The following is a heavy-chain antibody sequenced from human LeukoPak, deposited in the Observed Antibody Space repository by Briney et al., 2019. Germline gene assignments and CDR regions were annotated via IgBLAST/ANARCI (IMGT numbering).Heavy chain of an antibody. Sequence: SETLSLTCTVSGGSISSGSYYWSWIRQPAGKGLEWIGRIYTSGSTNYNTSLKSRVTISVDTSKNQFSLKLSSVTAADTAVYYCAREKGSNWGYYFDYWGQGTLVTVSS. CDR1: GGSISSGSYY. CDR3: AREKGSNWGYYFDY. D-gene: IGHD7-27*01. V-gene: IGHV4-61*02. J-gene: IGHJ4*02. CDR2: IYTSGST.